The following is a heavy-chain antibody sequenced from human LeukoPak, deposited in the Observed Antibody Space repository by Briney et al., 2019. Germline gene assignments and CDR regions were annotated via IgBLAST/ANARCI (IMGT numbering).Heavy chain of an antibody. J-gene: IGHJ4*02. Sequence: ASVKVSCKASGYTVTGYYIHWVRQAPGQGLEWMGWINPQGGGTVHAQKFQGRVTMTRDTSISTAYMELSSLTSDDTAMYYCARENTAMAPGLDFWGQGTLVAVSS. V-gene: IGHV1-2*02. CDR1: GYTVTGYY. CDR2: INPQGGGT. CDR3: ARENTAMAPGLDF. D-gene: IGHD5-18*01.